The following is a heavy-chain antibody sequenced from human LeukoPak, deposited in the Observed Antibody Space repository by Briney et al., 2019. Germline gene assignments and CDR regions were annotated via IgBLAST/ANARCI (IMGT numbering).Heavy chain of an antibody. V-gene: IGHV1-8*01. CDR1: GYTFTSYD. CDR2: MNPNSGNT. CDR3: ARGRYCSSTSCYTNDY. D-gene: IGHD2-2*02. J-gene: IGHJ4*02. Sequence: ASVKVSCKASGYTFTSYDINWVRQATGQGLEWMGWMNPNSGNTGYAQKFQGRVTMTRNTSISTAYMELSSLGSEDTAVYYCARGRYCSSTSCYTNDYWGQGTLVTVSS.